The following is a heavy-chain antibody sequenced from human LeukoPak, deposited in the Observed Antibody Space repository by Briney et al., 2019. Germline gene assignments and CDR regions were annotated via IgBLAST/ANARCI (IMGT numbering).Heavy chain of an antibody. Sequence: SETLSLTCTVSGGSISAYYWSWIRQPPGKGLEWIGYIYYSGSTNYNPSLKSRATMSVDTSKNQFSLKLSSVTAADTAVYYCARRKAAAGEFYFDYWGQGTLVTVSS. J-gene: IGHJ4*02. CDR2: IYYSGST. V-gene: IGHV4-59*08. D-gene: IGHD6-13*01. CDR1: GGSISAYY. CDR3: ARRKAAAGEFYFDY.